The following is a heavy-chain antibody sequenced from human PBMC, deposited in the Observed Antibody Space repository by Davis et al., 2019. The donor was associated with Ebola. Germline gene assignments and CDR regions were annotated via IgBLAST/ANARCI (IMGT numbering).Heavy chain of an antibody. Sequence: KVSCKGSGYTFTSYWIAWVRQVPGKGLEWMGSIYPGDSETRYSPSLQGQVTISADESISTAYLQWSSLKASDTAIYYCARVYEGAHDYWGQGTLVTVAS. CDR3: ARVYEGAHDY. D-gene: IGHD1-14*01. V-gene: IGHV5-51*01. CDR2: IYPGDSET. J-gene: IGHJ4*02. CDR1: GYTFTSYW.